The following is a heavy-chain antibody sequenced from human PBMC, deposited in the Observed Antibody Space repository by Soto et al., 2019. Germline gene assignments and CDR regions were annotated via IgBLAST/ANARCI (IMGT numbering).Heavy chain of an antibody. Sequence: GGSLRLSCAASGFTFSSYDMHWVRQATGKGLEWVSAIGTAGDTYYPGSVKGRFTISRENAKNSLYLQMNSLRAEDTAVYYCARAKLYYYDSSAWFDPWGQGTLVTVSS. CDR2: IGTAGDT. CDR1: GFTFSSYD. CDR3: ARAKLYYYDSSAWFDP. V-gene: IGHV3-13*01. D-gene: IGHD3-22*01. J-gene: IGHJ5*02.